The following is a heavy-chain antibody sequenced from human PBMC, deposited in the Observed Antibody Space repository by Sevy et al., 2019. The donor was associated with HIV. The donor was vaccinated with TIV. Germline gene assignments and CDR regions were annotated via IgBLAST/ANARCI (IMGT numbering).Heavy chain of an antibody. CDR2: ISSSSSYI. Sequence: GGSLRLSCAASGLTFSSYSMNWVRQAPGKGLEWVSPISSSSSYIYYADSVKGRFTISRDNAKNSLYLQMNSLRAEDTAVYYCARRVHAAAGTHDAFDIWGQWTMVTVSS. J-gene: IGHJ3*02. D-gene: IGHD6-13*01. CDR3: ARRVHAAAGTHDAFDI. V-gene: IGHV3-21*01. CDR1: GLTFSSYS.